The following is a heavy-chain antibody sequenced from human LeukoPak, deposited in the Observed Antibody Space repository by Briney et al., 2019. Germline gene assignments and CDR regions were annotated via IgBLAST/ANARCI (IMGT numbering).Heavy chain of an antibody. CDR2: ISGSGGST. J-gene: IGHJ5*02. CDR1: GFTFDDYA. D-gene: IGHD3-9*01. V-gene: IGHV3-23*01. Sequence: GGSLRLSCAASGFTFDDYAMHWVRQAPGKGLEWVSAISGSGGSTYYADSVKGRFTISRDNSKNTLYLQMNSLRAEDTAVYYCAKVNPYDILTGYSNWFDPWGQGTLVTVSS. CDR3: AKVNPYDILTGYSNWFDP.